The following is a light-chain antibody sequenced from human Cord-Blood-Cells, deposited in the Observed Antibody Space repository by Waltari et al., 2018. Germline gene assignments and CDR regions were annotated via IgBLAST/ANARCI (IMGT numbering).Light chain of an antibody. Sequence: SYELTQPPPVPVSPGQPARITCSGDALPKQYAFWYQQKPGQAPVLVIYKDSERPSGIPERFSGSSSGTTVTLTISGVQAEDEADYYCQSADSSGTWVFGGGTKLTVL. CDR2: KDS. V-gene: IGLV3-25*02. CDR1: ALPKQY. J-gene: IGLJ3*02. CDR3: QSADSSGTWV.